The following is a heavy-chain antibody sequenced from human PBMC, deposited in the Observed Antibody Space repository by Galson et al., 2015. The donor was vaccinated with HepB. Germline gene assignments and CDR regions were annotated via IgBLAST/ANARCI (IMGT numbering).Heavy chain of an antibody. CDR3: ARDSGIAGADDY. CDR1: GFTFSSFS. Sequence: SLRLSCAASGFTFSSFSMSWVRQAPGKGLEWVSYISISLPGTSIYYADSVKGRFSISRDDAKNSLYLQQNSLRDEDTAVYYCARDSGIAGADDYWGQGTLVTVSS. D-gene: IGHD6-13*01. CDR2: ISISLPGTSI. J-gene: IGHJ4*02. V-gene: IGHV3-48*02.